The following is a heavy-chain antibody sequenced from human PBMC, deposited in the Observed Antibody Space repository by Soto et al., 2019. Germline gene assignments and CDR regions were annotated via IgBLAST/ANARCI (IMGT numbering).Heavy chain of an antibody. CDR3: ARPLAARLYVGADDAFDI. Sequence: PGGCLGLSCASSGFTFSSYSMNWVRQAPGKGLEWVSYISSSSSTIYYADSVKGRFTISRDNAKNSLYLQMNSLRDEDTAVYYCARPLAARLYVGADDAFDIWGQGTMVTVSS. D-gene: IGHD6-6*01. V-gene: IGHV3-48*02. CDR1: GFTFSSYS. J-gene: IGHJ3*02. CDR2: ISSSSSTI.